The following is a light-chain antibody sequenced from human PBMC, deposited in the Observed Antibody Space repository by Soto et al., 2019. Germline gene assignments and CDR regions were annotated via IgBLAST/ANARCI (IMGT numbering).Light chain of an antibody. CDR2: GAS. Sequence: EVVMTQSPATRSVSPGERATLSCRASQSVSSNLAWYQQKHGQAPRLLIYGASNRATGMPARFSGSGSGTDFTLTISRLEPEDFAVYYCQQYGSSPPITFGGGTKVDI. CDR1: QSVSSN. J-gene: IGKJ4*01. V-gene: IGKV3-20*01. CDR3: QQYGSSPPIT.